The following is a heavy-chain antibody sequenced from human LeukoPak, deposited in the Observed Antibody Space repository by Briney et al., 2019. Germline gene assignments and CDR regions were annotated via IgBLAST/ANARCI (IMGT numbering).Heavy chain of an antibody. V-gene: IGHV1-18*01. CDR2: ISAYNGNT. CDR3: ARDSSGVVVVAANTFNYYYGMDV. J-gene: IGHJ6*02. D-gene: IGHD2-15*01. Sequence: GASVKVPCKASGYTFTSYGISWVRQAPGQGLEWMGWISAYNGNTDYAQKLQGRVTMTTDTSTSTAYMELRSLRSDDTAVYYCARDSSGVVVVAANTFNYYYGMDVWGQGTTVTVSS. CDR1: GYTFTSYG.